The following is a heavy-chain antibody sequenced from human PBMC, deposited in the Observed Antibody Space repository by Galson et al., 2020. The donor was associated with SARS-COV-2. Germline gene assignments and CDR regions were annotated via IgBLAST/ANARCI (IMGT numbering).Heavy chain of an antibody. CDR2: IRCNGGTI. CDR3: AKLAIWFGNLPPYYFDY. CDR1: GFTFRDFE. J-gene: IGHJ4*02. Sequence: GGSLRLSCAASGFTFRDFEMNWVRQAPGKGLEWISYIRCNGGTIYYADSVKGRFTISRDNAENSLYLQMNSLRAEDTAVYYCAKLAIWFGNLPPYYFDYWGQGTLVTVSS. D-gene: IGHD3-10*01. V-gene: IGHV3-48*03.